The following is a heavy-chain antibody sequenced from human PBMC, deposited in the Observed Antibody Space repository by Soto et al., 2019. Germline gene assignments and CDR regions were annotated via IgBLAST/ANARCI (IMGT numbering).Heavy chain of an antibody. D-gene: IGHD2-15*01. J-gene: IGHJ5*02. Sequence: QITLKESGPTLVKPTQTLTLTCTFSGFSLSTSGVGVGWIRQPPGKALEWLALIYWDDDKRYSPSLKSRLTITKDTSKNQVVLTMTNMDPVDTATYYCAHRYCSGGSCYFGPNWFDPWGQGTLVTVSS. CDR2: IYWDDDK. CDR1: GFSLSTSGVG. CDR3: AHRYCSGGSCYFGPNWFDP. V-gene: IGHV2-5*02.